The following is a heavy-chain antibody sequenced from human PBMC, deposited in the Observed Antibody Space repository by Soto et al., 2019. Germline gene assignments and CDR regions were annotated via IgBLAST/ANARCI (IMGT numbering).Heavy chain of an antibody. J-gene: IGHJ6*02. CDR3: AKDPTTFTDYDCWSGYPTYGMDV. V-gene: IGHV3-23*01. Sequence: GGSLRLSCAASGFTFSSYAMSWVRQAPGKGLEWVSAISGSGGSTYYADSVKGRFTISRDNSKNTLYLQMNSLRAEDTAVYYCAKDPTTFTDYDCWSGYPTYGMDVWGQGTTVTVSS. D-gene: IGHD3-3*01. CDR2: ISGSGGST. CDR1: GFTFSSYA.